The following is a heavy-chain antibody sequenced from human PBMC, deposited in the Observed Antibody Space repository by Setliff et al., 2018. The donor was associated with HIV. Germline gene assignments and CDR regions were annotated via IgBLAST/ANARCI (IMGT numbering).Heavy chain of an antibody. D-gene: IGHD1-26*01. V-gene: IGHV7-4-1*02. J-gene: IGHJ4*02. CDR3: ARVGSYWSTFDY. Sequence: GASVKVSCKASGYTLTTFGISWVRQAPGQGLEWMGWINTETGNPMYAQGFKGRFVFSLDTSVSTAYLQISSLKTEDTAMYYCARVGSYWSTFDYWGQGALVTVPQ. CDR1: GYTLTTFG. CDR2: INTETGNP.